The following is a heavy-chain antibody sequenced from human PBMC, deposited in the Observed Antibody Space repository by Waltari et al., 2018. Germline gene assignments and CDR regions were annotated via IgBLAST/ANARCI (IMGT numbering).Heavy chain of an antibody. V-gene: IGHV4-30-4*08. Sequence: QIQLKESGPGQVKPSQTLSITSTVSGGSISSGAYHYNRNRQHPGQGLEWIGYIYYSGSTYYNPSLKSRVTISVDTSKNQFSLKLSSVTAADTAVYYCARAPTIFGVVIIANWFDPWGQGTLVTVSS. CDR3: ARAPTIFGVVIIANWFDP. D-gene: IGHD3-3*01. CDR1: GGSISSGAYH. CDR2: IYYSGST. J-gene: IGHJ5*02.